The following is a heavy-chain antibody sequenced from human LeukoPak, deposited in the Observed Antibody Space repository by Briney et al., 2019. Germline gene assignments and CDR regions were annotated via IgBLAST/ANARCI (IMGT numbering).Heavy chain of an antibody. CDR3: ARDQGAFDI. J-gene: IGHJ3*02. V-gene: IGHV3-30-3*01. CDR1: RFTFSRNA. Sequence: GGSLRLSCAASRFTFSRNAMHWVRQAPGKGLEWVAVTSYDGSTKHYADSVKGRFTISRDNSENTLYLQMNSLRAEDTAVYYCARDQGAFDIWGQGTMVTVSS. CDR2: TSYDGSTK.